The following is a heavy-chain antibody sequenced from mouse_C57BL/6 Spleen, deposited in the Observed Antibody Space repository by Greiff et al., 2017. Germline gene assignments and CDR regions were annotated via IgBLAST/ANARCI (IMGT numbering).Heavy chain of an antibody. CDR3: TSYYYGSSQC. D-gene: IGHD1-1*01. CDR2: IDPENGDT. CDR1: GFNIKDDY. Sequence: VQLQQSGAELVRPGASVKLSCTASGFNIKDDYMHWVKQRPEQGLEWIGWIDPENGDTEYASKFQGKATITADTSSNTAYLQLSSLTSEDTAVYYCTSYYYGSSQCWGQGTTLTVAS. V-gene: IGHV14-4*01. J-gene: IGHJ2*01.